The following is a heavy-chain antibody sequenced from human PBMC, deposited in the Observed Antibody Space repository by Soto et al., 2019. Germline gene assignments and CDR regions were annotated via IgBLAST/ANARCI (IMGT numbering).Heavy chain of an antibody. D-gene: IGHD1-20*01. J-gene: IGHJ1*01. V-gene: IGHV1-69*01. CDR1: GGTFSGYA. CDR3: ARDPRSISGTTSSEDFQH. CDR2: IMPILGIT. Sequence: QAQLMQSGAEVKKPGSSVKVSCKASGGTFSGYAISWVRQAPGQGLEWMGGIMPILGITNYAQKFEGRITIAAVESTGTAYLDLRSLRSEDKAVYYCARDPRSISGTTSSEDFQHWGQGTLVSVSS.